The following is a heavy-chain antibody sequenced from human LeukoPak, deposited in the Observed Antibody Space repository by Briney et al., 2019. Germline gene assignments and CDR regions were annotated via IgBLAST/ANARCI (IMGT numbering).Heavy chain of an antibody. Sequence: ASVKVSCKASGYTFTSYGISWVRQAPGQGLEWMGWISAYNGNTNYAQKLQGRVTMTTDTSTSTAYMELRSLRSDDTAVYYCAGCSGGSCHSGAFDYWGQGTLVTVSS. CDR3: AGCSGGSCHSGAFDY. J-gene: IGHJ4*02. D-gene: IGHD2-15*01. CDR2: ISAYNGNT. CDR1: GYTFTSYG. V-gene: IGHV1-18*01.